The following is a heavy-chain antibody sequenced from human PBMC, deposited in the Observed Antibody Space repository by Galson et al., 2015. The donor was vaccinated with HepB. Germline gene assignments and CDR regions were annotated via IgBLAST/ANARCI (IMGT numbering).Heavy chain of an antibody. Sequence: LSLTCTVSGGSISGHYWSWLRQPPGKGLEWIGYLSYSENSNYNPSLKSRVTISADTSKNQFSLKLSSVTAADTAVYYCARDVLPRDFGVYYYMDVWGKGTTVTVSS. D-gene: IGHD3-10*01. CDR2: LSYSENS. V-gene: IGHV4-59*11. CDR3: ARDVLPRDFGVYYYMDV. J-gene: IGHJ6*03. CDR1: GGSISGHY.